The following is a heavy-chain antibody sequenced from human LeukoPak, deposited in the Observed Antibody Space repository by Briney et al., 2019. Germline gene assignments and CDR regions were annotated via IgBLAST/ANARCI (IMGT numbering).Heavy chain of an antibody. D-gene: IGHD5-12*01. Sequence: GRSLRLSCAVSGFTFSTYSMNWVRQAPGKGLEWVSFISSSSSSLKYADSMKGRFTISRDNAKNSVYLQMNNLRAEDTAVYYCARGYSYDYWGQGTLVTVSS. CDR3: ARGYSYDY. CDR1: GFTFSTYS. CDR2: ISSSSSSL. J-gene: IGHJ4*02. V-gene: IGHV3-21*01.